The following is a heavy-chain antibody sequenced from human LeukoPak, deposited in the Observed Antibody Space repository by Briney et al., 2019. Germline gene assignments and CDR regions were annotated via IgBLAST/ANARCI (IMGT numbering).Heavy chain of an antibody. CDR3: ARGRVVGASLLVY. CDR2: INHSGST. V-gene: IGHV4-34*01. J-gene: IGHJ4*02. D-gene: IGHD2-15*01. Sequence: PSETLSLTCAVYGGSFSGYYWSWIRQPPGKGLEWIGEINHSGSTNYNPSLRSRVTISVGTSKNQFSLKLSSVTAADTAVYYCARGRVVGASLLVYWGQGTLVTVSS. CDR1: GGSFSGYY.